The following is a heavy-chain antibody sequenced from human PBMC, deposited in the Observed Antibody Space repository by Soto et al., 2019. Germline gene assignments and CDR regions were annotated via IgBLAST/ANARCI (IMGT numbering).Heavy chain of an antibody. CDR2: RYSTWTN. V-gene: IGHV4-38-2*02. D-gene: IGHD4-17*01. Sequence: EAQPVICTEAGYLINRGYISGWVRRRPGQRLEWIRSRYSTWTNYYHSSLRWRVKMAVDPSKKQLSLVLRSLTAADTAVYYCVARATVFNSPSFDCWGQRTQGTVSS. CDR3: VARATVFNSPSFDC. CDR1: GYLINRGYI. J-gene: IGHJ5*01.